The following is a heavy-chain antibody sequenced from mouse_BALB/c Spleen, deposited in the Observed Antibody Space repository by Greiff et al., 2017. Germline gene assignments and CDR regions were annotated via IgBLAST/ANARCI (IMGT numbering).Heavy chain of an antibody. CDR2: ISNLAYSI. CDR1: GFTFSDYG. Sequence: DVKLVESGGGLVQPGGSRKLSCAASGFTFSDYGMAWVRQAPGKGPEWVAFISNLAYSIYYADTVTGRFTISRENAKNTLYLEMSSLRSEDTAMYYCAREIYDYFDYWGQGTTLTVSS. J-gene: IGHJ2*01. D-gene: IGHD2-3*01. CDR3: AREIYDYFDY. V-gene: IGHV5-15*02.